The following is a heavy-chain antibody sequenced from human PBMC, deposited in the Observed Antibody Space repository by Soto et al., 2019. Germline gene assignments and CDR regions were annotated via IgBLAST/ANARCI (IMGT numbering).Heavy chain of an antibody. V-gene: IGHV1-2*02. D-gene: IGHD1-26*01. J-gene: IGHJ6*02. CDR1: GYSVSDYF. Sequence: QVQLVQSGAEVKKSGASVKVSCKASGYSVSDYFIQWVRQAPGQGLEWVAWINPKSAATNYGKKFQGRVSLTWDTSFSTAYMELTRLRPDDTSVYYCARSKWGLDYYNGMDVWGQGTTVIVSS. CDR3: ARSKWGLDYYNGMDV. CDR2: INPKSAAT.